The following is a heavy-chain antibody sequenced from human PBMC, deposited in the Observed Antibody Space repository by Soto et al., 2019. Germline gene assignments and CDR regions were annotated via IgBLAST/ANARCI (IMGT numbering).Heavy chain of an antibody. J-gene: IGHJ4*02. Sequence: PSETLSLTCTVSGGSISSGGYYWSWIRQHPGRGLEWIGYIYYSGSTYYNPSLKSRVTISVDTSKNQFSLKLSSVTAADTAVYYCARPTGAGTTPNFDYWGQGTLVTVSS. CDR1: GGSISSGGYY. CDR3: ARPTGAGTTPNFDY. V-gene: IGHV4-31*03. CDR2: IYYSGST. D-gene: IGHD1-1*01.